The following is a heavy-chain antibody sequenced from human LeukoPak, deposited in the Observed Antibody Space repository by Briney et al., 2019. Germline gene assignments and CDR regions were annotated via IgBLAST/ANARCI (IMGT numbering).Heavy chain of an antibody. D-gene: IGHD3-22*01. CDR1: GFTFSSYA. CDR3: ARNPRSGYYYFDY. Sequence: GGSLRLSCAASGFTFSSYAMSWVRQAPGKGLEWVSAISGSGGSTYYADSVKGRFTISRDNSKNTLYLQMNSLRAEDTAVYYCARNPRSGYYYFDYWGQGTLVTVSS. J-gene: IGHJ4*02. CDR2: ISGSGGST. V-gene: IGHV3-23*01.